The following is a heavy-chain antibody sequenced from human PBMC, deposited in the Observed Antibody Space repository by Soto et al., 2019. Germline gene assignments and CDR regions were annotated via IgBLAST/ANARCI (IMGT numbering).Heavy chain of an antibody. CDR2: ISGTGEST. V-gene: IGHV3-23*01. CDR1: GFTFSTSA. D-gene: IGHD3-9*01. J-gene: IGHJ4*02. Sequence: XGSLRLTCAASGFTFSTSAMSWVRRAPGKGLEWVSVISGTGESTDYADSVKGRFSISRDISKNKLYLQMSSLRAEDTAEYYCVKAVGNWLKYFEDWGQGTRVTVSS. CDR3: VKAVGNWLKYFED.